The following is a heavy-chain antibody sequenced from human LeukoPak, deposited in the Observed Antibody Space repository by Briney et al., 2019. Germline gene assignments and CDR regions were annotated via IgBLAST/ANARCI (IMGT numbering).Heavy chain of an antibody. CDR3: AKTRPLDSSSWSHGDY. V-gene: IGHV3-23*01. CDR2: ISGSGDST. Sequence: PGGSLRLSCAASGFTFSSYAMSWVRQAPGKGLEWVSAISGSGDSTYYGDSVKGRFIISRDNSKNTLYLQMNSLRAEDTAVYYCAKTRPLDSSSWSHGDYWGQGTLVTVSS. D-gene: IGHD6-13*01. J-gene: IGHJ4*02. CDR1: GFTFSSYA.